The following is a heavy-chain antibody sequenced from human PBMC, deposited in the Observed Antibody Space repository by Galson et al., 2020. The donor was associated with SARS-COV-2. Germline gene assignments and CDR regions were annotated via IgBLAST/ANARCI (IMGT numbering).Heavy chain of an antibody. J-gene: IGHJ4*02. CDR3: ARDRISAPDDFDY. Sequence: ASVKVSCQASGYSFTGYDIHWVRQAPGEGLEWMGWVNPNTGDRKYKEKFQGRVSMTRDTSISTAYLELSRLTPDDTAVYYCARDRISAPDDFDYWGQGTLVTVSS. V-gene: IGHV1-2*02. D-gene: IGHD6-13*01. CDR1: GYSFTGYD. CDR2: VNPNTGDR.